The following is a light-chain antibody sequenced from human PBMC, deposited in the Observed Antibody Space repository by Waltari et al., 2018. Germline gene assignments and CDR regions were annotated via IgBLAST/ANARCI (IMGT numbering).Light chain of an antibody. V-gene: IGLV6-57*03. CDR1: SGNIATNY. CDR2: EDN. Sequence: FMLTQPHPVSESPGKTVTISCTRSSGNIATNYVQWYQQRPGSAPTKVIYEDNQSPSGVPDRFSGSIDSSSNSASLIISGLKAEDEADYYCQSFDSSHVVFGGGTKLTVL. J-gene: IGLJ2*01. CDR3: QSFDSSHVV.